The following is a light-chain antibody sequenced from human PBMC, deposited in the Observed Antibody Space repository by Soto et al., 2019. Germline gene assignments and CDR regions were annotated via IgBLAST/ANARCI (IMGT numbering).Light chain of an antibody. V-gene: IGKV4-1*01. CDR3: QQYLAFPSS. CDR1: QSRFSSSNNNNY. Sequence: DIVLTQTPESLAVSLGDRATINCKSSQSRFSSSNNNNYLAWFQQKPGQPPKMFFYWASAREPGVPDRFRVSGSGTDFPLPLTSLQADAVAVLHCQQYLAFPSSFGQGTKLEI. CDR2: WAS. J-gene: IGKJ2*01.